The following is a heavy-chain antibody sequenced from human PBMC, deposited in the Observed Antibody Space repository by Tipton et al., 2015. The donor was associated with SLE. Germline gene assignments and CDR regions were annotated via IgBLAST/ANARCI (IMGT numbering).Heavy chain of an antibody. D-gene: IGHD2-2*01. V-gene: IGHV1-18*01. J-gene: IGHJ6*03. CDR2: ISAYNGKT. Sequence: QSGPEVKKPGASVEVSCKASGYTFTSFGISWVRQAPGQGLEWMGWISAYNGKTNYAQRLQDRVTMTTDTSTSTAYMELRSLRSDDTAVYYCARGYCSSTSCPYYYYYMGVWGKGTTVTVSS. CDR3: ARGYCSSTSCPYYYYYMGV. CDR1: GYTFTSFG.